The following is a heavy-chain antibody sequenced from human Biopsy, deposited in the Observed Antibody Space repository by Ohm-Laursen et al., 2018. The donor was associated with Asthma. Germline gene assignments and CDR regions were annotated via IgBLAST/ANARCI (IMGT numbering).Heavy chain of an antibody. D-gene: IGHD4-23*01. V-gene: IGHV3-74*01. CDR1: GFTFTDYW. J-gene: IGHJ3*02. CDR2: INVEGTTT. CDR3: ARAYGGSFFSGSFDI. Sequence: SLRLSCSASGFTFTDYWMHWVRQAPGKGLVWVSRINVEGTTTNYADSVKGRFTISRDNAKNTLYLQMNSLRAEDTAVYYCARAYGGSFFSGSFDIWGQGTMVIVSS.